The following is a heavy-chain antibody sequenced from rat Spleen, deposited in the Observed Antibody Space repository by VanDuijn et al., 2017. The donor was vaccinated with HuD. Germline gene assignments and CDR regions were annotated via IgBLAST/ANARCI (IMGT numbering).Heavy chain of an antibody. V-gene: IGHV5-20*01. D-gene: IGHD1-1*01. CDR1: GFTFSDYY. Sequence: EVQLVESGGGLVQPGRSLKLSCAASGFTFSDYYMAWVRQAPTKGLEWVASISYDGGSTYYRDSVKGRFTISRDNAKSSLYLQMDSLRSEDTATYYCTTDPSYSPRMDAWGQGASVTVSS. CDR2: ISYDGGST. CDR3: TTDPSYSPRMDA. J-gene: IGHJ4*01.